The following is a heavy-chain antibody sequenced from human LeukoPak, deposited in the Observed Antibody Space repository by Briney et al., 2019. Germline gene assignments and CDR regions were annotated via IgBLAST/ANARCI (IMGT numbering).Heavy chain of an antibody. J-gene: IGHJ3*02. CDR1: SFIFTRYH. CDR2: INLNSGGT. Sequence: ASVKVSCKASSFIFTRYHLHWVRQAPGQGLEYMGWINLNSGGTNYAQRFRGRVAMTRDTSISTAYMELSRLIFDDTAVYYCATSTGYSSTWGAFDIWGQGTMVTVSS. CDR3: ATSTGYSSTWGAFDI. D-gene: IGHD6-13*01. V-gene: IGHV1-2*02.